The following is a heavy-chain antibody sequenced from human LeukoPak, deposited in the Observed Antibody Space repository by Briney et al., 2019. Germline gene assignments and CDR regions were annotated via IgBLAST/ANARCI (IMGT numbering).Heavy chain of an antibody. CDR2: IIPIFGTA. Sequence: ASVKVSCKASGGTFSSYAISWVRQAPGQGLEWVGRIIPIFGTANYAQKFQGRVTITTDESTSTAYMELSSLRSEDTAVYYCARVAYYYASGSYYDYWGQGTLVTVSS. J-gene: IGHJ4*02. D-gene: IGHD3-10*01. V-gene: IGHV1-69*05. CDR3: ARVAYYYASGSYYDY. CDR1: GGTFSSYA.